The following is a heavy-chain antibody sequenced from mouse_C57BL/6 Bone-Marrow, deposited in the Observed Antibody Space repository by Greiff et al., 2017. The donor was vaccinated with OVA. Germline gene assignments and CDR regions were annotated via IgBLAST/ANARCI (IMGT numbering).Heavy chain of an antibody. CDR2: IYPRSGNT. CDR3: ARSRAAQATGY. CDR1: GYTFTSYG. Sequence: QVQLQRSGAELVRPGASVKLSCKASGYTFTSYGISWVKQRTGQGLEWIGEIYPRSGNTYYNEKFKGKATLTADKSSSTAYMELRSLTSEDSAVYFCARSRAAQATGYWGQGTTLTVSS. V-gene: IGHV1-81*01. J-gene: IGHJ2*01. D-gene: IGHD3-2*02.